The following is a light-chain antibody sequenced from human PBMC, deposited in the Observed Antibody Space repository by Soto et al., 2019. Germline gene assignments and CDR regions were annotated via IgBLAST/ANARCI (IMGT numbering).Light chain of an antibody. V-gene: IGKV3D-20*02. Sequence: EIVLTQSPGTLSLSPGERSTLSCRARQSVRHNYLAWYQQKPGQAPRLLIYGASNRATGIPDRFSGSGSGTDFTLTISSLEPEDFAVYYCQQRNDWPWTFGQGTKVDIK. CDR1: QSVRHNY. CDR2: GAS. J-gene: IGKJ1*01. CDR3: QQRNDWPWT.